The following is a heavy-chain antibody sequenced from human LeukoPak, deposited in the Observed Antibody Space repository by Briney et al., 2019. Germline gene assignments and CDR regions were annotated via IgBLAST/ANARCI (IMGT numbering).Heavy chain of an antibody. D-gene: IGHD1-14*01. CDR1: GFTFSTYA. Sequence: GGSLRLSCAAPGFTFSTYAMDWVRQAPGKGLEWVSAITNGGGGTYYADSVKGRFTISRDNSKNTVYLQMDSLRAEDTAVYYCAKDKPGTFDYWGQGALVTVSS. J-gene: IGHJ4*02. V-gene: IGHV3-23*01. CDR3: AKDKPGTFDY. CDR2: ITNGGGGT.